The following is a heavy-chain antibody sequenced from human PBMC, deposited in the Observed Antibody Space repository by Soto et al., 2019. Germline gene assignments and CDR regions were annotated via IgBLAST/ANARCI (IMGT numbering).Heavy chain of an antibody. D-gene: IGHD2-15*01. J-gene: IGHJ4*02. CDR1: GFTVSSNY. CDR2: IYSGGST. V-gene: IGHV3-66*01. Sequence: EVQLVESGGGLVQPGGSLRLSCAASGFTVSSNYMSWVRQAPGKGLEWVSVIYSGGSTYYADSAKGGLPIPRDNSKNTLYLQMSSLRAEDTAVYYCASGYCSGGSCYPYYFDYWGQGIVVTVSS. CDR3: ASGYCSGGSCYPYYFDY.